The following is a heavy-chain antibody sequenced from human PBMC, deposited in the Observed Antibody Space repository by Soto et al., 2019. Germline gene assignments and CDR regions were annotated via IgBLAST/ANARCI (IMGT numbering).Heavy chain of an antibody. J-gene: IGHJ6*02. CDR3: ARDVTRTQSCTNGVCYYHYYDMDV. CDR1: GYTFTDYY. V-gene: IGHV1-2*02. Sequence: QVQLVQSGAEVKKPGASLKVSCKASGYTFTDYYVHWVRQAPGQGLEWMGWINPNSGGTKTAQKFQGRVTVTRDTSISTAYMYLSRLRSDDTAVYYCARDVTRTQSCTNGVCYYHYYDMDVWGQGTMVTVSS. D-gene: IGHD2-8*01. CDR2: INPNSGGT.